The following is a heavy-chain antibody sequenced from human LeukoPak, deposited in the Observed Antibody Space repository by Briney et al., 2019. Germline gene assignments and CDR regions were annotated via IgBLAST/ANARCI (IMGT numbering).Heavy chain of an antibody. CDR1: GYTCTSYD. D-gene: IGHD5-24*01. CDR2: MNPNSGNT. V-gene: IGHV1-8*03. J-gene: IGHJ3*02. CDR3: ARDPSGRWLQSRDAFDI. Sequence: VASVKVSCKASGYTCTSYDINWVRQATGQGLEWMGWMNPNSGNTGYAQKFQGRVTITRNTSISTAYMELSSLRSGDTALYYCARDPSGRWLQSRDAFDIWGQGTMVTVSS.